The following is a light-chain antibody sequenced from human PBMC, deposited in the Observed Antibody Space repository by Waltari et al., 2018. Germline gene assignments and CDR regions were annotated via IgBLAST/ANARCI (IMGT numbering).Light chain of an antibody. CDR1: QSLLHTNGYNY. CDR3: MQALQTPLT. CDR2: LGS. Sequence: DIVVTQSPLSLPVTPGEPASISCRSNQSLLHTNGYNYLDWYLQKPGQSPQLLIYLGSSRASGVPERLSGSGSGTDFTLKITRVEAEDVGVYYCMQALQTPLTFGQGTRREIK. J-gene: IGKJ5*01. V-gene: IGKV2-28*01.